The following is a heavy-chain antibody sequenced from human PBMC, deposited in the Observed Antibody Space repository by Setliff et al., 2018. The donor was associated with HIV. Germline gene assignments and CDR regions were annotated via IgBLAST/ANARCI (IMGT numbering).Heavy chain of an antibody. V-gene: IGHV4-39*01. D-gene: IGHD3-3*01. J-gene: IGHJ6*03. CDR2: IHNSGST. Sequence: PSETLSLTCTVSGGSISSSSYYWGWIRQPPGKGLEWIGNIHNSGSTNYNPSLKSRITVSVDTSKNQFSLTVNSVTAPDTAVYYCVRHTRDTSLAHYYYYIDVWGKGTTVTVSS. CDR1: GGSISSSSYY. CDR3: VRHTRDTSLAHYYYYIDV.